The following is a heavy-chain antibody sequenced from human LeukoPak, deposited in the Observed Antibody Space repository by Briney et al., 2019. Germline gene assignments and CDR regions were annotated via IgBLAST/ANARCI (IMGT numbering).Heavy chain of an antibody. CDR3: ASPTTVNAFDI. V-gene: IGHV1-69*04. CDR1: GGTFSSYA. CDR2: IIPILGIA. Sequence: ASVKVSCKASGGTFSSYAISWVRQAPGQGLEWMGRIIPILGIANYAQKFQGRVTITADKSTSTAYMELSSLRSEDTAVYYCASPTTVNAFDIWGQGTMVTVSS. J-gene: IGHJ3*02. D-gene: IGHD4-17*01.